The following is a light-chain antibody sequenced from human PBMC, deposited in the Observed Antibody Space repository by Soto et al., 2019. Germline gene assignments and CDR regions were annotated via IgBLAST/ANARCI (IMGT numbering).Light chain of an antibody. CDR2: DVN. CDR1: SSDVGRYDY. J-gene: IGLJ1*01. Sequence: QSVLTQPPSASGSPGQSVTISCTGSSSDVGRYDYVSWYQHHPGKAPKLMMFDVNKRPSGVPDRSSGSRSGNTASLTVSGLQAEDEADYFCSSYAGNSIYVFGTGTKVTVL. V-gene: IGLV2-8*01. CDR3: SSYAGNSIYV.